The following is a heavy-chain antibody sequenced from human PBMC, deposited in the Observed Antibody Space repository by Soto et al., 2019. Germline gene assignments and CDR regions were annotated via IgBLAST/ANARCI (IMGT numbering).Heavy chain of an antibody. CDR1: GYTFNTYG. Sequence: QVQLVQSGAEVKKPGASVKVSCKASGYTFNTYGISWVRQAPGQGLEWMGWISTYDVTTYYAQRFQGRVTLTTDPSTTTAYMELKSLRSDDTAVYYCARKSSSSSWFHPWGQGTLVTVSS. CDR3: ARKSSSSSWFHP. CDR2: ISTYDVTT. D-gene: IGHD6-6*01. J-gene: IGHJ5*02. V-gene: IGHV1-18*01.